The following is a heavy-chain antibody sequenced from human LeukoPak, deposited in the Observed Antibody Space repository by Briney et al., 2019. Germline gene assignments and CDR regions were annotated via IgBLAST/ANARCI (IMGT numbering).Heavy chain of an antibody. CDR3: ARAPITMIVVDWDGYFDL. CDR2: IGTAGDT. CDR1: GFTFSSYD. Sequence: GGSLRLSCAASGFTFSSYDMHWVRQATGKGLEWVSAIGTAGDTYYPGSVKGRFTISRENAKNSLYLQMNSLRAGDTAVYYCARAPITMIVVDWDGYFDLWGRGTLVTVSS. D-gene: IGHD3-22*01. J-gene: IGHJ2*01. V-gene: IGHV3-13*01.